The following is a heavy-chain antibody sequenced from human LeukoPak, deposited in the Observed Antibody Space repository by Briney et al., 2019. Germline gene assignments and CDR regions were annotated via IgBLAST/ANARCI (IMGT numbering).Heavy chain of an antibody. CDR1: GYTFTGYY. D-gene: IGHD6-13*01. CDR3: ARVSQIGYSSSWYNY. V-gene: IGHV1-2*02. CDR2: INPNSGGT. J-gene: IGHJ4*02. Sequence: ASVKVSCKAPGYTFTGYYMHWVRQAPGQGLEWMGWINPNSGGTNYAQKFQGRVTMTRDTSISTAYMELSRLRSDDTAVYYCARVSQIGYSSSWYNYWGQGTLVTVSS.